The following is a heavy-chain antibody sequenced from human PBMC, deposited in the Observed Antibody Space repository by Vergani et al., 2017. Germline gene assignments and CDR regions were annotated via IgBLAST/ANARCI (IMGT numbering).Heavy chain of an antibody. CDR2: IQYDGSNK. CDR1: GFTFSSYG. J-gene: IGHJ6*02. D-gene: IGHD2-15*01. Sequence: QVQLVESGGGVVQRGGSLRLSCAASGFTFSSYGMRWVRQAPGKGLEWVAFIQYDGSNKYYADSVKGRFTISRDNSKNTLYLQMNGLSAEDTAVYYCAKDLGKVAAPYYYYGMDVWGQGTTVTVS. V-gene: IGHV3-30*02. CDR3: AKDLGKVAAPYYYYGMDV.